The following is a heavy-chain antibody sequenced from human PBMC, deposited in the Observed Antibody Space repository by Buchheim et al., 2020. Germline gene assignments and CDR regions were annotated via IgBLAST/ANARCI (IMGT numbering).Heavy chain of an antibody. CDR2: MNQDGSEK. J-gene: IGHJ5*02. CDR1: GLSFSSYW. V-gene: IGHV3-7*01. CDR3: ARDRGRSRFGNWFDP. D-gene: IGHD3-10*01. Sequence: EVQVVESGGGLVQPGGSLRLSCAASGLSFSSYWMSWVRQAPGKGLEWVANMNQDGSEKAYVDSVKGRFIISRANAKNSLYLQMNSLRAEDSAVYYCARDRGRSRFGNWFDPWGQGTL.